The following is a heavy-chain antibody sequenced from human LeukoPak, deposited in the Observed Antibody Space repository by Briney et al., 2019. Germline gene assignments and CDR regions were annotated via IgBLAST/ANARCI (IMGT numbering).Heavy chain of an antibody. D-gene: IGHD5-24*01. Sequence: ASVKVSCKASGYTFTGYYMHWVRQAPGQGLEWMGRISPNSGGTNYAQKFQGRGTMTRDTSISTAYMELSRLRSDNTAVYYCARSRRDGYNYDYWGQGTLVTVSS. CDR1: GYTFTGYY. J-gene: IGHJ4*02. CDR2: ISPNSGGT. V-gene: IGHV1-2*06. CDR3: ARSRRDGYNYDY.